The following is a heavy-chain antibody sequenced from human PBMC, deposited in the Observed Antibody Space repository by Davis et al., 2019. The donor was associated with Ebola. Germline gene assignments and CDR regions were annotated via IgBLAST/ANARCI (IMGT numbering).Heavy chain of an antibody. V-gene: IGHV1-18*01. J-gene: IGHJ3*02. Sequence: ASVKVSCKASGYTFTSYGISWVRQAPGQGLEWMGWISAYNGNTNYAQKLQGRVTMTTDTSTSTAYMELRSLRSDDTAVYYCARVYDSSGYYPHTYAFDIWGQGTMVTVSS. CDR1: GYTFTSYG. CDR3: ARVYDSSGYYPHTYAFDI. CDR2: ISAYNGNT. D-gene: IGHD3-22*01.